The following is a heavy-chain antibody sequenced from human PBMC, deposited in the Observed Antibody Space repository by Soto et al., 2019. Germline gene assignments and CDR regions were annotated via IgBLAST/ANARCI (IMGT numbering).Heavy chain of an antibody. CDR2: LWAGGNIR. CDR3: TRDAQQLANYWMDV. CDR1: GFSFSSHG. J-gene: IGHJ6*02. Sequence: QVQLVESGGTVVQPGGSLRLSCAASGFSFSSHGMHWVRQAPGKGLEWVAHLWAGGNIRYYAYSVNGRFTISSDHSKNTLYLQMSRLGAEDTAVYYCTRDAQQLANYWMDVWGQGTTVTVSS. V-gene: IGHV3-33*01. D-gene: IGHD6-13*01.